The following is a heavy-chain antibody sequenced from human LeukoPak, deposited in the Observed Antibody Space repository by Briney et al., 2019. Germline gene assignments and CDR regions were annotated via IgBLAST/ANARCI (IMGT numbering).Heavy chain of an antibody. V-gene: IGHV3-33*01. CDR3: ARAGHGSIIYFDY. D-gene: IGHD3-10*01. CDR1: GFTFSSYC. J-gene: IGHJ4*02. Sequence: GGSLRLSCAASGFTFSSYCMHWVRQAPGKGLEWVAVIWYDGGNMYYADSVKGRFTISRDNSKNTLYLQMNSLRAEDTAVYFCARAGHGSIIYFDYWGQGTLVTVSS. CDR2: IWYDGGNM.